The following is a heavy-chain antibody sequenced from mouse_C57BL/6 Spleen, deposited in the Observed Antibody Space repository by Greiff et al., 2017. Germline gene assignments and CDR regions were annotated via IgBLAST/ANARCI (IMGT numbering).Heavy chain of an antibody. CDR2: IDPSDSYT. V-gene: IGHV1-59*01. CDR1: GYTFTSYW. Sequence: QVQLQQSGAELARPGASVKLSCKASGYTFTSYWMHWVKQRPGQGLEWIGVIDPSDSYTNYNQKFKGKATLTVDTSSSTAYMQLSSLTSEDSAVYYCARYAYYAMDYWGQGTSVTVSS. CDR3: ARYAYYAMDY. D-gene: IGHD6-5*01. J-gene: IGHJ4*01.